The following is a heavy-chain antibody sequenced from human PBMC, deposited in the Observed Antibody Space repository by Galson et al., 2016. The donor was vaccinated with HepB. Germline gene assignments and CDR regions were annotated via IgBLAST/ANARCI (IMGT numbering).Heavy chain of an antibody. J-gene: IGHJ6*02. CDR1: GYSFIRHN. CDR3: ARDYSGYAGSRNYYGLDV. V-gene: IGHV1-3*01. D-gene: IGHD5-12*01. CDR2: INVGSGNT. Sequence: SVKVSCKGSGYSFIRHNMHWVRQAPGQRLEWMGWINVGSGNTKYSQKFHGRVTITRDTSASTAYMELSSLKSEDTAVYSCARDYSGYAGSRNYYGLDVWGQGTTVTVSS.